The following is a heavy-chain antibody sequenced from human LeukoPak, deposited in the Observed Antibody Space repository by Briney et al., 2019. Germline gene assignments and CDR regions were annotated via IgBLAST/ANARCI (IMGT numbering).Heavy chain of an antibody. CDR2: ISYDGSNK. D-gene: IGHD5-24*01. J-gene: IGHJ4*02. CDR3: ARSGNGYNPGESFDY. Sequence: GRSLRLSCAASGFTFSSYAMHRVRQAPGKGLEWMTVISYDGSNKYYADSVKGRFTISRDNSKNTLYLQMNSLRAEDTAVYYCARSGNGYNPGESFDYWGQGTLVTVSS. CDR1: GFTFSSYA. V-gene: IGHV3-30*04.